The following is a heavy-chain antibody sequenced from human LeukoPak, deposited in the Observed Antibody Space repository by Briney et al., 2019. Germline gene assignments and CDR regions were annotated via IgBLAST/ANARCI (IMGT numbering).Heavy chain of an antibody. V-gene: IGHV3-9*01. Sequence: GGSLRLSCAASGFTFDDYAMHWVRQAPGKGLEWVSGISWNSGSIGYADSVKGRFTISRDNSKNTLYLQMNSLRAEDTAVYYCAKDWGIWYYYDSSGQGYFDYWGQGTLVTVSS. D-gene: IGHD3-22*01. J-gene: IGHJ4*02. CDR2: ISWNSGSI. CDR3: AKDWGIWYYYDSSGQGYFDY. CDR1: GFTFDDYA.